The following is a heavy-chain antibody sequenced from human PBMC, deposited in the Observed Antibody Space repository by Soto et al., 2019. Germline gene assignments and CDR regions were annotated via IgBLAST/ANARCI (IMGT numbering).Heavy chain of an antibody. V-gene: IGHV1-46*01. CDR2: INPSGGST. Sequence: ASVKVSCKASGYTFTSYYMHWVRQAPGQGLEWMGIINPSGGSTSYAQRFQGRVTMTRDTSTSTVYMELSSLRSEDTAVYYCAREAVSYYFDYWGQGTLVTVSS. CDR1: GYTFTSYY. J-gene: IGHJ4*02. CDR3: AREAVSYYFDY.